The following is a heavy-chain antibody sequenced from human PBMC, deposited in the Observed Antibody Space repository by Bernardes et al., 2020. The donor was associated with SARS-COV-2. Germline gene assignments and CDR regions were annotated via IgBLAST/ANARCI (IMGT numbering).Heavy chain of an antibody. V-gene: IGHV4-34*01. CDR2: INSSGRT. Sequence: SETLSLTCGVSGGPFSGYYWNWIRQAPGKGLEWIGEINSSGRTNYNPSLKSRLTISVDTSKNQFSLNLTSVTAADTAIYYCARGWGYGSGSSHLDFWCQGILVLVSS. CDR1: GGPFSGYY. D-gene: IGHD3-10*01. CDR3: ARGWGYGSGSSHLDF. J-gene: IGHJ4*02.